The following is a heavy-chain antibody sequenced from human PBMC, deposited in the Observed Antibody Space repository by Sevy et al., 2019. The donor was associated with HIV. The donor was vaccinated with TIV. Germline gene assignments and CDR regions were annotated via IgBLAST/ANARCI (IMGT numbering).Heavy chain of an antibody. CDR3: ARLNSSSGYYLLDY. D-gene: IGHD3-22*01. CDR1: GGTFSSYA. V-gene: IGHV1-69*13. Sequence: ASVKVSCKASGGTFSSYAISWVRQAPGQGLEWMGGIIPIFGTANYPLKFQGRVTITADESTSTAYMELSSLRSEDTAVYYCARLNSSSGYYLLDYWGQGTLVTVSS. CDR2: IIPIFGTA. J-gene: IGHJ4*02.